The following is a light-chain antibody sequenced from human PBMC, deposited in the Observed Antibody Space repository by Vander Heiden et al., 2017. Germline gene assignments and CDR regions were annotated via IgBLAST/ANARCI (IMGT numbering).Light chain of an antibody. Sequence: SYVLTQPPSVSVAPGQTARISCKGNNIEDKSVHWYQQKPGQAPVLVVYDDSARPSGIPERFSGSNSGNTATLTISRVEAGDEADYYCQVWDSSRDHVVFGGGTKVTVL. CDR1: NIEDKS. J-gene: IGLJ2*01. V-gene: IGLV3-21*02. CDR3: QVWDSSRDHVV. CDR2: DDS.